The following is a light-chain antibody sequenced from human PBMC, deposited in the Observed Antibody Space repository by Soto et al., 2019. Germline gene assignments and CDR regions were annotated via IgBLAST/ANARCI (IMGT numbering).Light chain of an antibody. J-gene: IGKJ4*01. CDR2: GAS. V-gene: IGKV3-20*01. CDR3: QQYDSSPLT. CDR1: KSVSSSY. Sequence: EIVLTQSPGPLSLSPGERATLSCRASKSVSSSYLAWYQQKLGKAPRLLIYGASSRATGIPDRFSGSGSGTDFTLTISRLEPEDFAVYYCQQYDSSPLTFGGGTKVEIK.